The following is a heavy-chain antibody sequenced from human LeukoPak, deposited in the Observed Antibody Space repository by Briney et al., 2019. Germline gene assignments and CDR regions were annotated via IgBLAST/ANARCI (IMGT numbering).Heavy chain of an antibody. J-gene: IGHJ4*02. CDR2: IWYDGSNK. CDR3: ARDDYGDYGDY. V-gene: IGHV3-33*01. CDR1: GFTFSSYG. Sequence: RGGSLRLSCAASGFTFSSYGMHWVRQAPGKGLEWVAVIWYDGSNKYYADSVRGRFTISRDNSKNTLYLQMNSLRAEDTAVYYCARDDYGDYGDYWGQGTLVTVSS. D-gene: IGHD4-17*01.